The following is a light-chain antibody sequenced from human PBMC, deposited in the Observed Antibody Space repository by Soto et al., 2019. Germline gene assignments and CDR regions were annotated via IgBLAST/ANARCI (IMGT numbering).Light chain of an antibody. CDR3: QKYGDSSIT. CDR1: QSVSSTY. CDR2: GAS. V-gene: IGKV3-20*01. Sequence: EIVLTQSPGTLSLSPGERATLSCRASQSVSSTYLAWYQQKPGQAPRLLIYGASSRATDIPERFSGSGSGKDFALTISRLEPEDFAVYYCQKYGDSSITFGQGTRLEIK. J-gene: IGKJ5*01.